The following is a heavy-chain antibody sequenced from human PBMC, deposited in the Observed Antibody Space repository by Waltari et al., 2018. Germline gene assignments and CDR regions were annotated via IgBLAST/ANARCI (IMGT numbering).Heavy chain of an antibody. CDR1: GFNFRNYW. V-gene: IGHV3-74*01. CDR3: TTNKDAYSGRGFDY. CDR2: INGDGITT. Sequence: EVQLVESGGGLVPPGGSLRLSCAASGFNFRNYWLHWVRQAPGKGLVWVSRINGDGITTTYADSVKGRFPISRDNAKNTLFLQMSSLRGEDTAFYFCTTNKDAYSGRGFDYWGQGSLVTVSS. D-gene: IGHD2-15*01. J-gene: IGHJ4*02.